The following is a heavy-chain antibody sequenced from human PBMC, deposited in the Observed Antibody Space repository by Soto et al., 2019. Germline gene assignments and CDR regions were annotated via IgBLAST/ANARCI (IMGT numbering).Heavy chain of an antibody. V-gene: IGHV4-59*01. D-gene: IGHD6-13*01. J-gene: IGHJ6*02. CDR3: ARATSSSWYLEYYYYYGMDV. CDR1: GGSISSYY. CDR2: IYYSGST. Sequence: SETLSLTCTVSGGSISSYYWSWIRQPPGQGLKWIGYIYYSGSTNYNPSLKSRFTISVDTSKNQFSLKLSSVTAADTAVYYCARATSSSWYLEYYYYYGMDVWGQGTTVTSP.